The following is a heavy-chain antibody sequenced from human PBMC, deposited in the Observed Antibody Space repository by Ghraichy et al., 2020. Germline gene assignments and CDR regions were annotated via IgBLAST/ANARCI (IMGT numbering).Heavy chain of an antibody. Sequence: GGSLRLSCAASGFTFSDYYMSWLRQAPGKGLEWVAWISGDIVYSALADSVRGRFTVSRDNANNSLFLQMNNLRTEDTAVYYCARGDLVEQQLPLGNFDPWGQGTLVTVSS. CDR1: GFTFSDYY. J-gene: IGHJ5*02. CDR2: ISGDIVY. D-gene: IGHD6-13*01. CDR3: ARGDLVEQQLPLGNFDP. V-gene: IGHV3-11*06.